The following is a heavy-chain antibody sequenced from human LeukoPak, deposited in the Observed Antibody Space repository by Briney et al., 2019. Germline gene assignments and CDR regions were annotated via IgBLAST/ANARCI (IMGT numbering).Heavy chain of an antibody. D-gene: IGHD6-19*01. CDR2: IYHSGST. J-gene: IGHJ1*01. CDR3: ARGLAVAVDPLVD. Sequence: PSETLSLTCTVSGGSISSGGYHWTWIRQPPGKGLEWIGYIYHSGSTNYNPSLKSRVTISVDKSKNQFSLKLSSVTAADTAVYYCARGLAVAVDPLVDWGQGTLVTVSS. CDR1: GGSISSGGYH. V-gene: IGHV4-30-2*01.